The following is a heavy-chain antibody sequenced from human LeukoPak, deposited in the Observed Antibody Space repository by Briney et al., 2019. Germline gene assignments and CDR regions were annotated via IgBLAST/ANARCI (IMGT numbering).Heavy chain of an antibody. V-gene: IGHV1-3*03. CDR3: AREQSSSDYMDV. J-gene: IGHJ6*03. D-gene: IGHD4-11*01. CDR2: INAGNGNT. Sequence: ASVKVSCKASGYTFTSYAMHWVRQAPGQRLEWMGWINAGNGNTKYSQEFQGRVTITRDTSASTAYMELNSLRAEDTAVYYCAREQSSSDYMDVWGKGTTVTVSS. CDR1: GYTFTSYA.